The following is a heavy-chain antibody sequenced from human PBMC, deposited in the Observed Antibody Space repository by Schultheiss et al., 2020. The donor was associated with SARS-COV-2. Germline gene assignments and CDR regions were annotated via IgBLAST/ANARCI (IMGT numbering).Heavy chain of an antibody. J-gene: IGHJ4*02. V-gene: IGHV4-30-2*01. CDR1: GGSISSGGYS. D-gene: IGHD4-17*01. CDR2: IYHSGST. Sequence: SQTLSLTCAVSGGSISSGGYSWSWIRQPPGKGLEWIGYIYHSGSTYYNPSLKSRVTISVDTSKNQFSLKLSSVTAADTAVYYCAREGPDYGDYLSDYWGQGTLVTVSS. CDR3: AREGPDYGDYLSDY.